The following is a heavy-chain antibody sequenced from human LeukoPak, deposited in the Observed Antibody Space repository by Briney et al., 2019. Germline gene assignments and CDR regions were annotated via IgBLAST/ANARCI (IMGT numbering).Heavy chain of an antibody. V-gene: IGHV1-2*02. CDR2: INPNSGGT. CDR3: ARPLLPYCTNGVCYEAGRLWFDR. D-gene: IGHD2-8*01. Sequence: ASVKVSCKASGYTFTRYYMHWVRQAPGQGLEWRGWINPNSGGTNYAQKFQGRVTMTRDTSISTAYMELSRLRSDDPAVYYCARPLLPYCTNGVCYEAGRLWFDRWGQGTLVTVSS. CDR1: GYTFTRYY. J-gene: IGHJ5*02.